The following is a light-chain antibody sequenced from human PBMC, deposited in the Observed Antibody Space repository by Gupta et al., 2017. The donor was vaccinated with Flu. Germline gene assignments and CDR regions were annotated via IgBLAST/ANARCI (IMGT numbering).Light chain of an antibody. CDR2: KAS. CDR3: QQYDTYSA. V-gene: IGKV1-5*03. J-gene: IGKJ3*01. CDR1: QSISSW. Sequence: SPSTLSASVGDRVTITCRASQSISSWLAWYQQKAGKAPKLLSYKASSLESGVPSRFSGSGSGTEFTLTISSLQPDDFATYYCQQYDTYSAFGPGTKVDIK.